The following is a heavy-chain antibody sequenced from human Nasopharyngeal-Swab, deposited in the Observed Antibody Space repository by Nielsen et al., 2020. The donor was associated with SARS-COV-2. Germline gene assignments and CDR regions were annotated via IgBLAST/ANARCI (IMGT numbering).Heavy chain of an antibody. Sequence: SETLSLTCTVSGYSISSGYYWAWIRQPPGKGLAWIRSIYHGGSTYYTPSLESRVTISVDRSKNQFSLRLSSVTAADTAVYYCARKYCNGDCYFDYWGQGTLVTVSS. V-gene: IGHV4-38-2*02. CDR1: GYSISSGYY. J-gene: IGHJ4*02. CDR3: ARKYCNGDCYFDY. D-gene: IGHD2-21*02. CDR2: IYHGGST.